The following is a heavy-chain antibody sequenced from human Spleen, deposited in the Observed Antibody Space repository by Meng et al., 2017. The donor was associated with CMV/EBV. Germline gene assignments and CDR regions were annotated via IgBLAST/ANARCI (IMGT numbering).Heavy chain of an antibody. CDR3: GRAGSGTTIDY. J-gene: IGHJ4*02. Sequence: SCAASGFTFNTYAVHWVRQAPGKGLEWVAVISYDGNTKYYADSVKGRFTISRDNSKNTLYLQMNSLRTEDTAVYYCGRAGSGTTIDYWGQGTLVTVSS. V-gene: IGHV3-30*04. CDR2: ISYDGNTK. CDR1: GFTFNTYA. D-gene: IGHD3-10*01.